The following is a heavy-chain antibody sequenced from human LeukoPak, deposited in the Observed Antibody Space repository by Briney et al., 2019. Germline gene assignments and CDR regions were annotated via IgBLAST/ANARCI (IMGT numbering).Heavy chain of an antibody. CDR2: ISSSGSTI. J-gene: IGHJ4*02. Sequence: PGGSLRLSCAASGFTFSGYEMNWVRQAPGKGLDWVSYISSSGSTIYYADSVKGRFTISRDNAKNSLYLQMNSLRAEDTAVYYCARAPYGVFDYWGQGTLVTVSS. V-gene: IGHV3-48*03. D-gene: IGHD4-17*01. CDR1: GFTFSGYE. CDR3: ARAPYGVFDY.